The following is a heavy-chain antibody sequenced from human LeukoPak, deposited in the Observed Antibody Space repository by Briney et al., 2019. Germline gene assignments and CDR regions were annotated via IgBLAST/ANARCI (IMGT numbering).Heavy chain of an antibody. CDR2: IYYSGST. Sequence: SETLSLTCTVSGGSISSGDYYWSWIRQPPGKGLEWIGYIYYSGSTYYNPSLKSRVTISVDTSKNQFSLKLSYVTAADTAVYYCARYSSSWFPFDYWGQGTLVTVSS. CDR3: ARYSSSWFPFDY. CDR1: GGSISSGDYY. D-gene: IGHD6-13*01. J-gene: IGHJ4*02. V-gene: IGHV4-30-4*01.